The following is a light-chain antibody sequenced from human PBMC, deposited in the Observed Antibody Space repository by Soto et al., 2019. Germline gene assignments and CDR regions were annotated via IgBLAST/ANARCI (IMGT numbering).Light chain of an antibody. CDR1: SSNIGNNY. J-gene: IGLJ2*01. V-gene: IGLV1-47*01. CDR3: AAWDDSVSVV. CDR2: KNN. Sequence: QSVLTHQTSVSGTPGHTVNISCAGISSNIGNNYVYWYQQLPGTAPKLLIYKNNERPSWVPERFSGSKSGTSASLAISGLRSEDDADYYCAAWDDSVSVVFGGEAKVTVL.